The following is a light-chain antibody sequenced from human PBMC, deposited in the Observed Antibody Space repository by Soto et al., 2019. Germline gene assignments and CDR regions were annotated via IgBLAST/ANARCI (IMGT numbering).Light chain of an antibody. CDR2: EVN. CDR3: CSHVGGSSPQWV. Sequence: QSALTQPASASGSPGQSITISCTGTSNDVGGYNLVSWFQQHPGKAPKLMISEVNKRPSGVSNRFSGSKSANTASLTISGLQAEDEADYYCCSHVGGSSPQWVFGGGTQLTVL. J-gene: IGLJ3*02. V-gene: IGLV2-23*02. CDR1: SNDVGGYNL.